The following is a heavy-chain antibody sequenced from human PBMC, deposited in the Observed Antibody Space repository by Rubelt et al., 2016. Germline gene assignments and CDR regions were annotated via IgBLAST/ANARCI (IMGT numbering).Heavy chain of an antibody. V-gene: IGHV3-23*01. CDR2: ISGSGGST. Sequence: EVQLLESGGGLVQPGGSLRLSCAASGFTFSSYAMSWVRQAPGKGLEWVSAISGSGGSTYYADSVKGRFTSSRENAKNTLYLQRNSRRAEDRAVYYCAKTRRETRRTYSSGRGPFDYWGQGTLVTVSS. J-gene: IGHJ4*02. D-gene: IGHD6-19*01. CDR1: GFTFSSYA. CDR3: AKTRRETRRTYSSGRGPFDY.